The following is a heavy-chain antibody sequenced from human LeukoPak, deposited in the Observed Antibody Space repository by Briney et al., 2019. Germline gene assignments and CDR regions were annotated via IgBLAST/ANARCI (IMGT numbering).Heavy chain of an antibody. CDR3: AKDDPDY. J-gene: IGHJ4*02. CDR1: GFTISSYW. CDR2: ISYDGSNK. Sequence: PGGSLRLSCAASGFTISSYWMHWVRQAPGKGLEWVAVISYDGSNKYYADSVKGRFTISRDNSKNTLYLQMNSLRAEDTAVYYCAKDDPDYWGQGTLVTVSS. V-gene: IGHV3-30*18.